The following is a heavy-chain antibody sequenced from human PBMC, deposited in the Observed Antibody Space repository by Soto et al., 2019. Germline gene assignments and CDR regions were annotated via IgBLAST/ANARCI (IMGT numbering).Heavy chain of an antibody. V-gene: IGHV1-18*01. D-gene: IGHD2-2*01. CDR1: GYTFASYA. CDR3: ARDTSQKIGYGLYDY. Sequence: QVQLVQSGAEVRKPGASVKVSCKASGYTFASYAVSWVRQAPGQGLEWMGWISPYSGNTNYGQKVQGRVSLTTDTSTSTPYLELRNLRSDDTAVYYCARDTSQKIGYGLYDYWGQGTQVTVSS. CDR2: ISPYSGNT. J-gene: IGHJ4*02.